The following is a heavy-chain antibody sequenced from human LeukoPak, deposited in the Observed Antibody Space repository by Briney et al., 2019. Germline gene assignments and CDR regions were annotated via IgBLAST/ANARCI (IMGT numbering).Heavy chain of an antibody. J-gene: IGHJ4*02. V-gene: IGHV4-30-4*01. CDR1: GGSISSGDYY. D-gene: IGHD3-10*01. CDR2: IYYSGST. CDR3: AREVRFGELLRSDY. Sequence: SETLSLTCTVSGGSISSGDYYWSWIRQPPGKGLEWIGYIYYSGSTYYNPSLKSRVTMSVDTSKNQFSLKLSSVTAADTAVYYCAREVRFGELLRSDYWGQGTLVTVSS.